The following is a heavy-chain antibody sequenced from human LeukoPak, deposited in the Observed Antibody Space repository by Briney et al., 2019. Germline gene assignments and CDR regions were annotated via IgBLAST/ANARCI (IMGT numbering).Heavy chain of an antibody. Sequence: PSETLSLTCTVSGGSISSYYWSWIRQPPGKGLEWLGYIYYSGSTNYNPSLKSRVTISVDTSHQFSLRLSSVTAADTAVYYCARARDAYDSFDNWGQGTLVTVSS. J-gene: IGHJ4*02. V-gene: IGHV4-59*01. D-gene: IGHD3-22*01. CDR2: IYYSGST. CDR3: ARARDAYDSFDN. CDR1: GGSISSYY.